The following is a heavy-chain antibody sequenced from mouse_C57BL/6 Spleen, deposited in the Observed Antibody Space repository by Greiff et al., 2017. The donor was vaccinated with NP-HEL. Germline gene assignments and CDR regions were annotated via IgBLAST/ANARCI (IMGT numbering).Heavy chain of an antibody. Sequence: EVKLVESGPGMVKPSQSLSLTCTVTGYSITSGYDWHWIRHFPGNKLEWMGYISYSGSTNYNPSLKSRISINHDTSKNHFFLKLNSVTTEDTAKYYWARAVVGYWYFDVWGTGTTVTVSS. CDR2: ISYSGST. CDR1: GYSITSGYD. D-gene: IGHD1-1*01. J-gene: IGHJ1*03. V-gene: IGHV3-1*01. CDR3: ARAVVGYWYFDV.